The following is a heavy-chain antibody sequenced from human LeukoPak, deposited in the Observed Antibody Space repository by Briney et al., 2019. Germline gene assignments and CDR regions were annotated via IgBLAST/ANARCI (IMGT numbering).Heavy chain of an antibody. CDR1: GFIFSSYG. V-gene: IGHV3-33*01. Sequence: PGGSLRLSCAASGFIFSSYGMHWVRQAPGKGLEWVAVIWYDGSNKYYADSVKGRFTISRDNSKNTLYLQMNSLRAEDTAVYYCARARSTQYYDFWSGFFDYWGQGTLDTVSS. CDR3: ARARSTQYYDFWSGFFDY. CDR2: IWYDGSNK. D-gene: IGHD3-3*01. J-gene: IGHJ4*02.